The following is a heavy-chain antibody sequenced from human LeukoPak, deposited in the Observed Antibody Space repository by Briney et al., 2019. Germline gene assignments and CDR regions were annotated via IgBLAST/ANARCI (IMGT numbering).Heavy chain of an antibody. D-gene: IGHD2-2*01. J-gene: IGHJ4*02. Sequence: ASVKVSCKVSGYTLTELSMHWVRQAPGKGLEWMGDFDPEDGETIYAQKFQGRVTMTEDTSTDTAYMELSSLRSEDTAVYYCATGVPAEGYFDYWGQGTLVTVSS. CDR3: ATGVPAEGYFDY. V-gene: IGHV1-24*01. CDR2: FDPEDGET. CDR1: GYTLTELS.